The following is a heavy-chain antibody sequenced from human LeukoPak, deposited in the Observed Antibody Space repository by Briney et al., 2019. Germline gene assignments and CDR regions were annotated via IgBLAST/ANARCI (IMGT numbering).Heavy chain of an antibody. CDR1: GFTFSSYW. V-gene: IGHV3-7*01. CDR3: ARDGYSGYDEYDY. D-gene: IGHD5-12*01. Sequence: GGSLRLSCAASGFTFSSYWTSWVRQAPGKGLEWVANIKQDGSEKYYVDSVKGRFTISRDNAKNSLYLQMNSLRAEDTAVYYCARDGYSGYDEYDYWGQGTLVTVSS. CDR2: IKQDGSEK. J-gene: IGHJ4*02.